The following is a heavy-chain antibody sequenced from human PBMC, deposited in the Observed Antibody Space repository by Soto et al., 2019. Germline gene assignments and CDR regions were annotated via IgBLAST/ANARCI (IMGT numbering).Heavy chain of an antibody. Sequence: LRLSCAASGFTFSSYAMSWVRQAPGKGLGWVSAISGSGGSTYYADSVKGRFTISRDNSKNTLYLQMNSLRAEDTAVYYCAKGTYGDPEGYWGQGTLVTVSS. J-gene: IGHJ4*02. CDR1: GFTFSSYA. CDR3: AKGTYGDPEGY. CDR2: ISGSGGST. V-gene: IGHV3-23*01. D-gene: IGHD4-17*01.